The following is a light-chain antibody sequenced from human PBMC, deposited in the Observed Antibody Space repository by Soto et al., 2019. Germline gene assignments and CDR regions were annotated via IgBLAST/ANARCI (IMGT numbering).Light chain of an antibody. CDR1: SSDVGGYNH. J-gene: IGLJ1*01. CDR2: EVS. Sequence: QSVLTQPASVSESPGQSITISCAGTSSDVGGYNHVSWYQQRPDKAPKLMIYEVSNRPSGVSNRFSGSKSGNTASLTISGLQAEDEADYYCTSYTSSSTYVFGTGTKVTVL. V-gene: IGLV2-14*01. CDR3: TSYTSSSTYV.